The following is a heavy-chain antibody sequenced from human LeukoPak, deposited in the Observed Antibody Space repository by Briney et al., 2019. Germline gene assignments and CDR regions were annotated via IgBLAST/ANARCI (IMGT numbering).Heavy chain of an antibody. J-gene: IGHJ3*02. CDR2: IYHSGST. CDR3: ARDDGMNWGSTDAFDI. D-gene: IGHD3-16*01. V-gene: IGHV4-59*01. Sequence: KPSETLSLTCTVSGGFINSYYWTWIRQPPGKGLEWIGHIYHSGSTNYNPSLKSRVTISIDTSKNQFSLKVTSVTAADTAVYYCARDDGMNWGSTDAFDIWGQGTMVTVSS. CDR1: GGFINSYY.